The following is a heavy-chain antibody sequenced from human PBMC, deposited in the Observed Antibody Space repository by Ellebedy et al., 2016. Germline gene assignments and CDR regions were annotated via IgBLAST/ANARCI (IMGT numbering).Heavy chain of an antibody. D-gene: IGHD3-10*01. Sequence: DSVKGRFTISRDYSKNTLYLQMNSLRAEDTAVYYCAKVGNYYGSGYYYYYYMDVWGKGSTVTVSS. V-gene: IGHV3-30*02. CDR3: AKVGNYYGSGYYYYYYMDV. J-gene: IGHJ6*03.